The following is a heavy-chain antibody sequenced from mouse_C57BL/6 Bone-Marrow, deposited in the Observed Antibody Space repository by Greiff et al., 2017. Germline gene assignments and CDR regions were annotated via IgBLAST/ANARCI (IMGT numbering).Heavy chain of an antibody. CDR2: MYPRSGNT. J-gene: IGHJ4*01. CDR3: ARWTRYYAMDY. Sequence: VQLKESGAELARPGASVKLSCTASGYTFTSYGISWVKQRTGQGLEWIGEMYPRSGNTYYNEKFKGKATLTADKSSSTAYMELRSLTSEDSAVYFCARWTRYYAMDYWGQGTSVTVSS. V-gene: IGHV1-81*01. CDR1: GYTFTSYG.